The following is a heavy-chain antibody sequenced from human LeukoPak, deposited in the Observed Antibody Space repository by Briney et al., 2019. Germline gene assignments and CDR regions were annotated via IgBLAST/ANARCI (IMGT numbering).Heavy chain of an antibody. Sequence: GGSLRLSCAASGVIFSSYWMHWVRQAPGKGLVWVSRINSDGSSTSYADSVKGRFTISRDNAKNTLYLQMNSLRAEDTAVYYCARRVVVPAAPYYFDYWGQGTLVTVSS. J-gene: IGHJ4*02. CDR3: ARRVVVPAAPYYFDY. D-gene: IGHD2-2*01. CDR2: INSDGSST. V-gene: IGHV3-74*01. CDR1: GVIFSSYW.